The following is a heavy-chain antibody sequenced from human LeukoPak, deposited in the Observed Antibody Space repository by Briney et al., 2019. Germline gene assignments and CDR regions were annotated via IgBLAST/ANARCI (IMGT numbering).Heavy chain of an antibody. CDR3: ARKPFDSRGYYLHDF. D-gene: IGHD3-22*01. J-gene: IGHJ4*02. CDR2: IDTNTGNP. V-gene: IGHV7-4-1*02. CDR1: GYTFISYA. Sequence: ASVQVSCEASGYTFISYAMSWVRQAPGQGLEWMGWIDTNTGNPTYAQGFTGRFGFSLDTSVSTAYLQISSLKAEDTAVYYCARKPFDSRGYYLHDFWGQGTLDTVSS.